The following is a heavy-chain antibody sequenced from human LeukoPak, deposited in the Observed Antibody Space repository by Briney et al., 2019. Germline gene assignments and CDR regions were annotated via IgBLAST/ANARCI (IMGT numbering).Heavy chain of an antibody. J-gene: IGHJ4*02. V-gene: IGHV3-7*01. CDR3: ARRWELNY. Sequence: GGSLRLSCAASRFTFSSYWMSWVRQAPGKGLEWVANIKQDGSEKYYVDSVKGRFTISRDNAKNSLNLQMNSLRAEDTAVYYCARRWELNYWGQGTLVTVSS. CDR1: RFTFSSYW. CDR2: IKQDGSEK. D-gene: IGHD1-26*01.